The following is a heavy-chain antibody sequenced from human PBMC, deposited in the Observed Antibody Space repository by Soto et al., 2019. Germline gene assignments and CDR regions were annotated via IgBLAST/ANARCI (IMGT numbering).Heavy chain of an antibody. Sequence: GXSLRLSCAASGFTFRSYGMHWVRQAPGKGLEWVAVISYDGSNKYYADSVKGRFTISRDNSKNTLYLQMNSLRAEDTAVYYCAKGRFVVVPAASYMDVWGKGTTVTVSS. CDR2: ISYDGSNK. J-gene: IGHJ6*03. CDR1: GFTFRSYG. D-gene: IGHD2-2*01. CDR3: AKGRFVVVPAASYMDV. V-gene: IGHV3-30*18.